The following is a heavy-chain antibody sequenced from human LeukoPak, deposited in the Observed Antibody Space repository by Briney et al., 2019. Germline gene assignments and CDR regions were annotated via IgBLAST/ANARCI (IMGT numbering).Heavy chain of an antibody. Sequence: SETLCLACTVSGASISSYYWSWIRQPAGKGPEWIGRIYSDGNTNYNPSFKSRVTMSVDTSRNQFSLRLTSVTAADTAVYYCARFSSSNGNWYPEDNWGQGTPVTVSS. D-gene: IGHD6-13*01. CDR1: GASISSYY. CDR2: IYSDGNT. CDR3: ARFSSSNGNWYPEDN. J-gene: IGHJ4*02. V-gene: IGHV4-4*07.